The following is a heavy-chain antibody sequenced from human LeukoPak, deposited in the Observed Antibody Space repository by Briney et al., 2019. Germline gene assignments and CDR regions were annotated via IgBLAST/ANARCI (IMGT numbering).Heavy chain of an antibody. CDR2: ISWNSGSI. CDR1: GFTFDDYA. V-gene: IGHV3-9*01. D-gene: IGHD5-12*01. Sequence: GGSLRLSCAASGFTFDDYAMHWVRQAPGKGLEWVSRISWNSGSIAYADSVKGGFTISSDNAKNSLYLQMNSLRAEDTALYYCAKASSGYDSTFDYWGQGTLVTVSS. J-gene: IGHJ4*02. CDR3: AKASSGYDSTFDY.